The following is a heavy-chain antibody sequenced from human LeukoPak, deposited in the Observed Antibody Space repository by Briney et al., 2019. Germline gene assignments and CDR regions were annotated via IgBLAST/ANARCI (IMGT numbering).Heavy chain of an antibody. CDR1: GGSISSGGYY. CDR2: IYYSGST. J-gene: IGHJ3*02. CDR3: ARDTRQQLSMTPNAFDI. V-gene: IGHV4-31*03. D-gene: IGHD6-13*01. Sequence: PSETLSLTCTVSGGSISSGGYYWSWIRQHPGKGLEWIGYIYYSGSTYYNPSLRSRVTISVDTSKNQFSLKLSSVTAADTAVYYCARDTRQQLSMTPNAFDIWGQGTMVTVSS.